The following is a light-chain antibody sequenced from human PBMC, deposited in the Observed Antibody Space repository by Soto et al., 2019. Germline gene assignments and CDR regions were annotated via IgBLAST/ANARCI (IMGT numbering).Light chain of an antibody. V-gene: IGKV3-11*01. CDR3: QKRSNWPST. CDR2: DAS. CDR1: QSVSGY. J-gene: IGKJ4*01. Sequence: EIVLTQSPATLSLSPGNRATLSCRASQSVSGYLAWYQQKPGQAPRLLIYDASNRATGIPARFSGSGSGSDFTLTITSLEPVDLAVYYCQKRSNWPSTFGGGTKVEI.